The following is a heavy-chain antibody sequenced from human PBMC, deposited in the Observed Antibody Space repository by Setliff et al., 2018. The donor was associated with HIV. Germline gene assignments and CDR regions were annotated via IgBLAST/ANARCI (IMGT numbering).Heavy chain of an antibody. CDR1: GGSISSSSYY. V-gene: IGHV4-31*01. CDR2: IHYTGTT. CDR3: ARAPYVSGSFGWFDP. J-gene: IGHJ5*02. Sequence: SETLSLTCTVSGGSISSSSYYWNWFRQYPGKGLEWIGYIHYTGTTNQNPSLRSLITISLDTSKNQFSLKLTSVTAADTAVYYCARAPYVSGSFGWFDPRGQGTLVTVSS. D-gene: IGHD3-10*01.